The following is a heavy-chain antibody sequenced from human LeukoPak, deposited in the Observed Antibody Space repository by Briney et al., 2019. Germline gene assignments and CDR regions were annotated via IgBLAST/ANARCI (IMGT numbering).Heavy chain of an antibody. Sequence: GGSLRLSCAAPGFTFSDYYMGWFRQAPGKGLEWVSYISSSGSSIYYADSVRGRFTISRDNAKNSLYLQMNSLRAEDTAVYYCARARGSYSFDYWGQGTLVTVSS. V-gene: IGHV3-11*01. CDR1: GFTFSDYY. J-gene: IGHJ4*02. CDR3: ARARGSYSFDY. D-gene: IGHD1-26*01. CDR2: ISSSGSSI.